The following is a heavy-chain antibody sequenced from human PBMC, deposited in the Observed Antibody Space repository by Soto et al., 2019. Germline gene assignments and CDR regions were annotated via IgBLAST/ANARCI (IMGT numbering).Heavy chain of an antibody. CDR3: ARAYCSSTSCYAPRYFDL. CDR2: IYYSGST. Sequence: SETLSLTCTVSGGSISSYYWSWIRQPPGKGLEWIGYIYYSGSTNYNPSLKSRVTISVDTSKNQFSLKLSSVTAADTAVYYCARAYCSSTSCYAPRYFDLWGRGTLVTVSS. CDR1: GGSISSYY. J-gene: IGHJ2*01. D-gene: IGHD2-2*01. V-gene: IGHV4-59*01.